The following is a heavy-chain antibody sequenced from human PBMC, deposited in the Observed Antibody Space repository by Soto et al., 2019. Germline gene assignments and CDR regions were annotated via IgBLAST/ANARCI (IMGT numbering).Heavy chain of an antibody. CDR2: TYYRSKWYN. CDR3: ARALGELQDPTIDEYYMDV. J-gene: IGHJ6*03. V-gene: IGHV6-1*01. Sequence: KQSQTLSLTCAISGDSVSSNSAAWNWIRQSPSRGLEWLGRTYYRSKWYNDYAVSVKSRITINPDTSKNQFSLQLNSVTPEDTAVYYCARALGELQDPTIDEYYMDVWGKGTTVTVSS. D-gene: IGHD3-10*01. CDR1: GDSVSSNSAA.